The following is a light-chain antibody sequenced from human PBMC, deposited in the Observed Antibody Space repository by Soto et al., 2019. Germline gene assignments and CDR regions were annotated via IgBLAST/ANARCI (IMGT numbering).Light chain of an antibody. V-gene: IGKV3-11*01. CDR3: QQRSNWPPVIT. CDR2: DAS. J-gene: IGKJ5*01. Sequence: DILLTQSPATLSLSPGERATLSCRASQSFSGYLAWYQQKPGQAPRLLIYDASKRATGIPARFSGRGSGTDFTLTISSLEPEDFAVYYGQQRSNWPPVITFGQGTRVEIK. CDR1: QSFSGY.